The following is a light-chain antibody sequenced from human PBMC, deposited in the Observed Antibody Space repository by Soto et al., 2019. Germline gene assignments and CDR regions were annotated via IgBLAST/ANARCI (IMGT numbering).Light chain of an antibody. CDR1: QSISSTY. CDR3: QHYDSARWT. J-gene: IGKJ1*01. V-gene: IGKV3-20*01. CDR2: DAS. Sequence: ESVLTQSPGTLSLSPGERATLSCRASQSISSTYLTWYHQRPGQAPRLLIYDASRRATGIPDRFSGSGSGTDFSLTISRLEPEDFAVYYCQHYDSARWTFGLGTKVEIK.